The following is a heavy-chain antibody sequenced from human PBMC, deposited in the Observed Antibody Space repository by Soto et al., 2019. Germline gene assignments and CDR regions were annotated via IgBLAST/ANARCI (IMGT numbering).Heavy chain of an antibody. V-gene: IGHV4-30-4*01. CDR1: VGSISSANYY. CDR2: IYYSGST. CDR3: ARAYGDYAEYFEH. Sequence: SSETLSLTCTVSVGSISSANYYWSWIRQAPGKGLEWIGYIYYSGSTYYNPSLKSRVTISVDTSKNQFSLKLSSVTAADTAVYYCARAYGDYAEYFEHWGQGTQVTVSS. J-gene: IGHJ1*01. D-gene: IGHD4-17*01.